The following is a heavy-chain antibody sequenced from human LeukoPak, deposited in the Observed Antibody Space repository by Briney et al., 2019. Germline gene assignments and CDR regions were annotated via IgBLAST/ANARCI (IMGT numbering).Heavy chain of an antibody. CDR1: GGSISSSSQY. CDR2: LYFGGAT. CDR3: ARDERISSFDF. Sequence: TPSETLSLTCAVSGGSISSSSQYWVWIRQPPGKGMEWIGSLYFGGATHYNPSLKSRVTISVDTSKSQLSLKLRSVTAADTAVYYCARDERISSFDFWGQGTMVTVTS. D-gene: IGHD2/OR15-2a*01. J-gene: IGHJ3*01. V-gene: IGHV4-39*07.